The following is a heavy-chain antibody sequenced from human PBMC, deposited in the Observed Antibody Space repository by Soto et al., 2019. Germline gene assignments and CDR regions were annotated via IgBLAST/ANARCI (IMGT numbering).Heavy chain of an antibody. CDR3: AGCDGQQRGYYYYGMDV. V-gene: IGHV1-69*01. J-gene: IGHJ6*02. CDR2: IIPIFGTA. CDR1: GGTFSSYA. D-gene: IGHD6-13*01. Sequence: QVQLVQSGAEVKKPGSSVKVSCKASGGTFSSYAISWVRQAPGQGLEWMGGIIPIFGTANYAQKFQGRVTITADESTSTAYMELSSLRSEDTAVYYCAGCDGQQRGYYYYGMDVWGQGTTVTVSS.